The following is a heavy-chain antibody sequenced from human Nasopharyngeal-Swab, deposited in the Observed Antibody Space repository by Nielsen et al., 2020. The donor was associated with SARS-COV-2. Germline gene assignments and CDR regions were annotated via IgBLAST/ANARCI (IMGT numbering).Heavy chain of an antibody. D-gene: IGHD3-22*01. V-gene: IGHV3-74*01. Sequence: GESLKISCAASGFTLGAYSMYWVRQAPGKGLVWVSRINFDGSTITYADFVKGRFTISRDNANNTLFLQMNSLRAEDTAMYYCGSSSYYYDSSGLVDYWGQGTLVTVSS. CDR2: INFDGSTI. CDR3: GSSSYYYDSSGLVDY. CDR1: GFTLGAYS. J-gene: IGHJ4*02.